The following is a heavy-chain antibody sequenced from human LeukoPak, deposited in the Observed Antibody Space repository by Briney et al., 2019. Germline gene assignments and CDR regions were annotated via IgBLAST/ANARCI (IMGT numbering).Heavy chain of an antibody. CDR2: ISSSSSYT. V-gene: IGHV3-21*01. D-gene: IGHD2-2*01. CDR1: GFTFSSYT. J-gene: IGHJ6*03. CDR3: ARGFCTTTRCYEHYNYYYMDV. Sequence: GGSLRLSCEASGFTFSSYTIHWVRQTAGKGLAWVSSISSSSSYTYYSDSVKGRFTISRDNAKNSLYLQMTSLRAEDTAAYYCARGFCTTTRCYEHYNYYYMDVWGKGTTVTVSS.